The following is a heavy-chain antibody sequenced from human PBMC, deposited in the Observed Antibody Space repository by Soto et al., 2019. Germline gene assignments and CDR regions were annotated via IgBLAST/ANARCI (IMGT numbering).Heavy chain of an antibody. CDR3: ARSYYGSGSYYNLYYYGMDV. V-gene: IGHV1-3*01. D-gene: IGHD3-10*01. CDR2: INAGNGNT. CDR1: GYTLTSYA. Sequence: ASVKVSCKASGYTLTSYAMHWVRQAPGQRLEWMGWINAGNGNTKYSQKFQGRVTITRDTSASTAYMELSSLRSEDTAVYYCARSYYGSGSYYNLYYYGMDVWGQGTTVTVSS. J-gene: IGHJ6*02.